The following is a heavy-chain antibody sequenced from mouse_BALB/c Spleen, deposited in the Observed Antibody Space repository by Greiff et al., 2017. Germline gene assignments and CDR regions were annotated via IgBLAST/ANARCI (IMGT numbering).Heavy chain of an antibody. D-gene: IGHD2-14*01. J-gene: IGHJ2*01. Sequence: VQLQQPGAELVKPGTSVKLSCKASGYNFTSYWINWVKLRPGQGLEWIGDIYPGSGSTNYNEKFKSKATLTVDTSSSTAYMQLSSLASEDSALYYCAKGGLYYRPHWGQGTTLTVSS. CDR1: GYNFTSYW. V-gene: IGHV1-55*01. CDR3: AKGGLYYRPH. CDR2: IYPGSGST.